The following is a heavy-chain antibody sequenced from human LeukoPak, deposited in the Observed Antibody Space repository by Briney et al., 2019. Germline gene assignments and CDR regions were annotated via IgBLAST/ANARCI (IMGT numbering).Heavy chain of an antibody. CDR1: GYTLTNHD. V-gene: IGHV1-8*01. J-gene: IGHJ6*03. D-gene: IGHD4-17*01. CDR2: MNPNSGDT. Sequence: ASVKVSCKPSGYTLTNHDINWVRQATGQGLEWVGWMNPNSGDTGYAQKFQGRVTITRDTSINTAYMELSSLTSEDTAVYYCARAGGDYGDYYHYYYYMDVWGSGTTVTVSS. CDR3: ARAGGDYGDYYHYYYYMDV.